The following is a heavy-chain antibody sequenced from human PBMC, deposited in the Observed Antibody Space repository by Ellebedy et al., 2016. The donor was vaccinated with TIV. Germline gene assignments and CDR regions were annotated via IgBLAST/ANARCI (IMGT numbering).Heavy chain of an antibody. D-gene: IGHD1-26*01. CDR1: GYSFTSYW. Sequence: KVSCKGSGYSFTSYWIGWVRQMPGKGLEWMGIIYPGDSDARYNPSFEGQVTISADKSVTTAYLRLSSLKTSDTATYYCARHSHYLFYFNGMDVWGQGTTVTVSS. J-gene: IGHJ6*02. CDR2: IYPGDSDA. CDR3: ARHSHYLFYFNGMDV. V-gene: IGHV5-51*01.